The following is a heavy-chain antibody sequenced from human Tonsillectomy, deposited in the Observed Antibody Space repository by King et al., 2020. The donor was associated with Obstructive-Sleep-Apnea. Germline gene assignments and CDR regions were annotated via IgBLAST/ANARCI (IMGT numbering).Heavy chain of an antibody. V-gene: IGHV3-73*01. CDR1: GFTFSVST. D-gene: IGHD6-6*01. Sequence: VQLVESGGGLVQPVGSLKLSCAASGFTFSVSTMHWVRQSSGKGLEWVGRIRNKANNYSTAFAASVKGSVTNSRDDSETKAYLKSNSLITEDTAMYYCVSITSEYSNSSSVLDYWGQGTLVTVSS. CDR2: IRNKANNYST. J-gene: IGHJ4*02. CDR3: VSITSEYSNSSSVLDY.